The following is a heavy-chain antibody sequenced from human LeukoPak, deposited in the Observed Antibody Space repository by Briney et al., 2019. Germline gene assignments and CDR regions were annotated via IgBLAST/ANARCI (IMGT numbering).Heavy chain of an antibody. CDR3: ARVGRGSPLDY. Sequence: SETLSLTCTVSGGSISSYYWSWIRQPPGKGLEWIGYIYYSGSTNYNPSLKSRVTFSVDTSKNQFSLKLSSVTAADTAVYYCARVGRGSPLDYWGQETLVTVSS. J-gene: IGHJ4*02. CDR2: IYYSGST. V-gene: IGHV4-59*01. CDR1: GGSISSYY. D-gene: IGHD3-10*01.